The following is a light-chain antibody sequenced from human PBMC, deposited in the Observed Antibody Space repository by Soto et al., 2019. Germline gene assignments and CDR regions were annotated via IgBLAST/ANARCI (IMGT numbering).Light chain of an antibody. CDR3: VAWDDSLGGFAA. V-gene: IGLV1-44*01. CDR1: YSNVRGHS. J-gene: IGLJ2*01. CDR2: DDS. Sequence: QSVLTQPPSASATPGQRVTISCSGSYSNVRGHSVSWYQHLPGAAPKLLIYDDSQRPSGVPDRFSASKSGTSASLAISGLLSEDEGHYYCVAWDDSLGGFAALGGGTKLTVL.